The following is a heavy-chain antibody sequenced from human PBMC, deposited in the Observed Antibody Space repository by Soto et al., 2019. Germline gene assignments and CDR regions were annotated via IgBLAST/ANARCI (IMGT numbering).Heavy chain of an antibody. CDR3: ARDRYSYDRRAYQGVDWYFDL. Sequence: QVQLVESGGGVVQPGRSLRLSCAASGFTFNNYGMHWVRQAPGKGLEWVAVTWYDGSHESYADSVKGRFTNSRDNSKNMMYPQMNILRAEDTAVYYCARDRYSYDRRAYQGVDWYFDLWGRGTLVTVSS. V-gene: IGHV3-33*01. CDR1: GFTFNNYG. D-gene: IGHD3-22*01. J-gene: IGHJ2*01. CDR2: TWYDGSHE.